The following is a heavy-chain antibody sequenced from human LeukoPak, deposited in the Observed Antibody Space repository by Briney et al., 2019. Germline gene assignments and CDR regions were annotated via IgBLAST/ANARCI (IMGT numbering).Heavy chain of an antibody. V-gene: IGHV3-21*01. J-gene: IGHJ4*01. CDR3: ARDIHSSRFDY. Sequence: GGSLRLSCAASGFIFNYYTMNWARHAPGKGPEWIASIDSSGSYIHYAASVKGRFTISRDNARDSVYLQMNNLRADETAVYYCARDIHSSRFDYWGHGTLVTVSS. CDR2: IDSSGSYI. D-gene: IGHD1-26*01. CDR1: GFIFNYYT.